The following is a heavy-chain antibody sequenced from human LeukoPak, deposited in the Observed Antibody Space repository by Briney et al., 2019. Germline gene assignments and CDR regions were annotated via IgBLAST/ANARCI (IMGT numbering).Heavy chain of an antibody. CDR2: IYTSGST. D-gene: IGHD1-26*01. J-gene: IGHJ4*02. Sequence: PSETLSLTCAVYGGSFSGYYWSWIRQPAGKGLEWIGRIYTSGSTHYNPSLKSRVTISVDTSKNQFSLKLTSVTAADTAVYYCARGPEWELPNDYYFDFWGQGTLVTVSS. V-gene: IGHV4-59*10. CDR3: ARGPEWELPNDYYFDF. CDR1: GGSFSGYY.